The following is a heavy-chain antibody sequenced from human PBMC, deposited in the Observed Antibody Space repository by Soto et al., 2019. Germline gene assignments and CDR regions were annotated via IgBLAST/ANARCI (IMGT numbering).Heavy chain of an antibody. V-gene: IGHV4-59*01. J-gene: IGHJ4*02. CDR3: ARGVTGTTWQQFDY. D-gene: IGHD1-1*01. CDR2: IYYSGST. CDR1: GGSISSYY. Sequence: PSETLSLTCTVSGGSISSYYWSWIRQPPGKGLEWIGYIYYSGSTNYNPSLKSRVTISVDTSKNQFSLKLSSVTAADTAVYYCARGVTGTTWQQFDYWGQGTLVTVSS.